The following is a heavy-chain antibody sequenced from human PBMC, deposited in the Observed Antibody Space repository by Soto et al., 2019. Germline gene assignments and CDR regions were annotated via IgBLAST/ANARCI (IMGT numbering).Heavy chain of an antibody. CDR3: ARDRRYNWNPGWFDP. CDR2: IYYSGST. D-gene: IGHD1-20*01. CDR1: GGSISSGDYY. J-gene: IGHJ5*02. Sequence: QVQLQESGPGLVKPSQTLSLTCTVSGGSISSGDYYWSWIRQPPGKGLEWIGYIYYSGSTYYNPSLKSRVTISVDTSRNQFSLKLSSVTAADTAVYYCARDRRYNWNPGWFDPWCQGTLVTVSS. V-gene: IGHV4-30-4*01.